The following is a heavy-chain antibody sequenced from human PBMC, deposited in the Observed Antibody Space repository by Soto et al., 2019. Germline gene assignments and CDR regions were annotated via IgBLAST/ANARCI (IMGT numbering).Heavy chain of an antibody. CDR2: ISYDGSNK. J-gene: IGHJ5*02. CDR3: AKDLPTQHDYVS. Sequence: LXLSCGASVFTVSRYGMHWVRQAPGKGLEWVAVISYDGSNKYYADSVKGRFTISRDNSKNTLYLQMNSLRAEDTAVYYCAKDLPTQHDYVSWGQGTLVTVYS. CDR1: VFTVSRYG. D-gene: IGHD4-17*01. V-gene: IGHV3-33*05.